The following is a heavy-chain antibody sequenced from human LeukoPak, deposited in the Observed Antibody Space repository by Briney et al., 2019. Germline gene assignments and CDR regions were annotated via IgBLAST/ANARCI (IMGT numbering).Heavy chain of an antibody. CDR3: AKDSNPLGYYDFWSGHPDY. Sequence: GGSLRLSCAASGFTVSSNYMSWVRQGPGKGLEWVSVIYSGGSTYYADSVKGRFTISRDNSKNTLYLQMNSLRAEDTAVYYCAKDSNPLGYYDFWSGHPDYWGQGTLVTVSS. CDR1: GFTVSSNY. D-gene: IGHD3-3*01. J-gene: IGHJ4*02. V-gene: IGHV3-53*01. CDR2: IYSGGST.